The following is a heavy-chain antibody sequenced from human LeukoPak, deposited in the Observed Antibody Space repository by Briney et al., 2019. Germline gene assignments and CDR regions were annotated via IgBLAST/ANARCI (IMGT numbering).Heavy chain of an antibody. D-gene: IGHD6-6*01. CDR3: ARGYSRSHAFYYYMDV. J-gene: IGHJ6*03. V-gene: IGHV4-34*01. CDR2: INHSGST. CDR1: GGSFSGYY. Sequence: PSETPSLTCAVYGGSFSGYYWSWIRQPPGKWLEWIGEINHSGSTNYNPSLKSSVTISVDTSKNQFSLKLSSVTAADTAVYYCARGYSRSHAFYYYMDVWGNGTTVTVSS.